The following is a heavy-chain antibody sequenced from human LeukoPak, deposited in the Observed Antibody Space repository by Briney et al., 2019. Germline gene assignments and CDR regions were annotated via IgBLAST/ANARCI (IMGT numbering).Heavy chain of an antibody. V-gene: IGHV3-30-3*01. Sequence: GGSLRLSCAASGLTFSSYAMSWVRQAPGKGLEWVAVISYDGSNKYYADSVKGRFTISRDNSKNTLYLEMNSLRAEDTAVYYCARGLDYYDSSGYYSSLGYWGQGTLVTVSS. D-gene: IGHD3-22*01. CDR2: ISYDGSNK. J-gene: IGHJ4*02. CDR3: ARGLDYYDSSGYYSSLGY. CDR1: GLTFSSYA.